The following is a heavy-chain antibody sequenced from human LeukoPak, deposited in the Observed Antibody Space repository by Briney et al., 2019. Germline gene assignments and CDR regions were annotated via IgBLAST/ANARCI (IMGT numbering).Heavy chain of an antibody. CDR1: GGTFNYYA. CDR2: IIPTFGTT. J-gene: IGHJ6*03. V-gene: IGHV1-69*01. Sequence: GSSVKVSCKASGGTFNYYALTWVRRAPGQGLEWMGGIIPTFGTTNFPQKFQGRVTMTADESTSTAYIELSSLRSEDTAVYYCARGPLKQQLVIADPHYSYYMDVWGNGTAVTVSS. D-gene: IGHD6-13*01. CDR3: ARGPLKQQLVIADPHYSYYMDV.